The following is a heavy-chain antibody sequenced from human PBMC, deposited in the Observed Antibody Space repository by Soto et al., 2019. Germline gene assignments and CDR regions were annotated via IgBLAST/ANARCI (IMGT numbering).Heavy chain of an antibody. D-gene: IGHD2-15*01. Sequence: GGSLRLSCAASGFTFSSYDMHWVRQATGKGLEWVSAIGTAGDTYYPGSVKGRFTISRENAKNSWYLQMNSLRAEDTAVYYCARVLRRTGAHPRYGMDVWGQGTTVTVSS. V-gene: IGHV3-13*01. CDR3: ARVLRRTGAHPRYGMDV. CDR1: GFTFSSYD. J-gene: IGHJ6*02. CDR2: IGTAGDT.